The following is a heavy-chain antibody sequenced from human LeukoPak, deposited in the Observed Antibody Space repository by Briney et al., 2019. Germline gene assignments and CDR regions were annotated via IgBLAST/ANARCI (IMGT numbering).Heavy chain of an antibody. CDR1: NYSFIHYG. CDR3: RRFYSNFGDY. V-gene: IGHV1-18*01. Sequence: ASVNVSCKASNYSFIHYGIGWVRQAPGQGLEWMGWVSAYNGKTSYAEQFRGRVTMTADTSTATGYMELTGLTSDDTAVYYCRRFYSNFGDYWGQGTRVAVSS. CDR2: VSAYNGKT. J-gene: IGHJ4*02. D-gene: IGHD4-11*01.